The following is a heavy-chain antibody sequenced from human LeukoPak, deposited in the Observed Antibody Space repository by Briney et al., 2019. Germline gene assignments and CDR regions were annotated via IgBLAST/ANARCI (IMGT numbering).Heavy chain of an antibody. CDR3: ARHLSGVTGYSYGRGIDY. J-gene: IGHJ4*02. D-gene: IGHD5-18*01. CDR2: ISSSDSTI. V-gene: IGHV3-48*03. Sequence: PGGSLRLSCAASGFTFSSYEMNWVRQAPGKGLEWVSYISSSDSTIYYADSVKGRFTISRDNAKKSLYLQMKSLRAEDTAVYYCARHLSGVTGYSYGRGIDYWGQGTLVTVSS. CDR1: GFTFSSYE.